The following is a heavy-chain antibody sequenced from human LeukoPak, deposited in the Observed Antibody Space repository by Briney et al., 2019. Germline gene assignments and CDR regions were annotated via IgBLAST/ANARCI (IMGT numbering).Heavy chain of an antibody. J-gene: IGHJ6*02. CDR3: ARERPLQTYCYYGMDV. V-gene: IGHV4-4*07. CDR1: GGSISSYY. CDR2: IYTSGST. D-gene: IGHD5-24*01. Sequence: SETLSLTCTVSGGSISSYYWSWIRQPAGKGLEWIGRIYTSGSTNYNPSLKSRVTMSVDTSKNQFSLKLSSVTAADTAVYYCARERPLQTYCYYGMDVWGQGTTVTVSS.